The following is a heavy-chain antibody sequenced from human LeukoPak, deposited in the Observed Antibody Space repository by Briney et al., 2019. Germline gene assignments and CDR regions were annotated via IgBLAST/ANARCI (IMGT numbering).Heavy chain of an antibody. V-gene: IGHV3-66*01. CDR2: IYTGGTT. CDR1: GFTVSSSNY. J-gene: IGHJ4*02. Sequence: SGGSLRLSCAASGFTVSSSNYMNWVRQAPGKGLEWVSGIYTGGTTYYTDSVKGGFTISRDNPNNTLYLQMHSLRAEDTAVYYCAREISRFGIWGQGTLVTVSS. CDR3: AREISRFGI. D-gene: IGHD3-16*01.